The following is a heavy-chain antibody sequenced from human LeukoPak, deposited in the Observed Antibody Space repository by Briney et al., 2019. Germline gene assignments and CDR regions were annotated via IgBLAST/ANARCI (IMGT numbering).Heavy chain of an antibody. V-gene: IGHV3-9*01. D-gene: IGHD6-6*01. Sequence: PGRSLRLSCADSGFTFDDYAMHWVRQAPGKGLEGVSGISWNSGSIGYADSVKGRFTISRDNAKNSLYLQMNSLRAEDTALYYCAKGLEKPLDYYYYMDVWGKGTTVTVSS. CDR3: AKGLEKPLDYYYYMDV. CDR1: GFTFDDYA. CDR2: ISWNSGSI. J-gene: IGHJ6*03.